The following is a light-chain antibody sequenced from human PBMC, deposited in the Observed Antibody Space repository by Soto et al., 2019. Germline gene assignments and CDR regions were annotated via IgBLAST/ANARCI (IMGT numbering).Light chain of an antibody. CDR1: PGVSSRH. CDR3: QQYGTSSVT. J-gene: IGKJ1*01. CDR2: GAS. V-gene: IGKV3-20*01. Sequence: LTQSPAKRSVLSGETATLSCSASPGVSSRHLAWYQQKPGQAPRLLIYGASSRATGIPDRFSGRGSGTEFTLTISRLEPEDFAVYYCQQYGTSSVTFGQGTKVDIK.